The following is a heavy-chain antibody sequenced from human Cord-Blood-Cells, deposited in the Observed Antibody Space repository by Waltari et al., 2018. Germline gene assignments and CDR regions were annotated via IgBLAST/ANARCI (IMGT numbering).Heavy chain of an antibody. V-gene: IGHV4-61*09. J-gene: IGHJ5*02. Sequence: QVQLQESGPGLVKPSQTLSLTCTVSGCSISSGSYYWSWIRQPAGKGLEWIGYIYTSGSTNYNPSLKSRVTISVDTSKNQFSLKLSSVTAADTAVYYCARGIAAAGNLNWFDPWGQGTLVTVSS. CDR2: IYTSGST. D-gene: IGHD6-13*01. CDR3: ARGIAAAGNLNWFDP. CDR1: GCSISSGSYY.